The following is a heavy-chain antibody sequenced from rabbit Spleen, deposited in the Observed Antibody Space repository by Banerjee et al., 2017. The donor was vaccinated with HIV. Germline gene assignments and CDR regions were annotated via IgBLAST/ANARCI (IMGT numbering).Heavy chain of an antibody. CDR2: IYTGNSKT. CDR3: ARDAGRGDYIDGVFNL. D-gene: IGHD8-1*01. Sequence: VESGGDLVKPGASLTLTCTASGVSFSFSDYMCWVRQAPGKGLEWIACIYTGNSKTYYANWAKGRFTISKTSSTTVTLQMTSLTVADTATYFCARDAGRGDYIDGVFNLWGQGTLVTVS. J-gene: IGHJ4*01. V-gene: IGHV1S40*01. CDR1: GVSFSFSDY.